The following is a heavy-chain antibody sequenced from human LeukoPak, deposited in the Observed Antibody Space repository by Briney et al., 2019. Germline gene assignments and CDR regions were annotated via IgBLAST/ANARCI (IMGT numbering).Heavy chain of an antibody. Sequence: GGSLRLSCAASGFTFDDYAMHWVRQAPGKGLEWVSGISWNSGSIVYADSVKGRFTISRDNAKNSLYLQMNSLRAEDTALYYCAKEESYYYDSSGYPTPGHFDYWGQGTLVTVSS. CDR1: GFTFDDYA. V-gene: IGHV3-9*01. J-gene: IGHJ4*02. CDR2: ISWNSGSI. D-gene: IGHD3-22*01. CDR3: AKEESYYYDSSGYPTPGHFDY.